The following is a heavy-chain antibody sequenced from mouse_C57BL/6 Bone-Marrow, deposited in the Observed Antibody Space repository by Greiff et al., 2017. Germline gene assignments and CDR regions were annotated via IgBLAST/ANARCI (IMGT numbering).Heavy chain of an antibody. D-gene: IGHD2-1*01. J-gene: IGHJ3*01. CDR3: ARYGNPFAY. CDR2: ISSGGSYT. Sequence: EVKLMESGGDLVKPGGSLKLSCAASGFTFSSYGMSWVRPTPDKRLEWVATISSGGSYTYYPDSVKGRFTISRDNAKNTLYLQMSSLQSESTAMYYCARYGNPFAYWGQGTLVTVSA. CDR1: GFTFSSYG. V-gene: IGHV5-6*01.